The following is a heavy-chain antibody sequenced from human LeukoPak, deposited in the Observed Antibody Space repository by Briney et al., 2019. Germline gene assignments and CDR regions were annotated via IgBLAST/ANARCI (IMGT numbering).Heavy chain of an antibody. CDR1: GFTVNSNY. CDR3: ARVSPFDY. J-gene: IGHJ4*02. Sequence: GGSLRLSCVASGFTVNSNYMSWVRQAPGQGLEWLSVFYSGGSTYYADSVNGRFTMSRDNSKNTLYLQMNGLRVEDTAVYSCARVSPFDYWGQGTQVTVSS. CDR2: FYSGGST. V-gene: IGHV3-66*01.